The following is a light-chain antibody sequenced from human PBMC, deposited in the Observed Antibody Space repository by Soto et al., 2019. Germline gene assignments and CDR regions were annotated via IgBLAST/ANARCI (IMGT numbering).Light chain of an antibody. CDR2: GAS. CDR3: QQYDNWPPT. CDR1: QSIGSN. J-gene: IGKJ4*01. Sequence: EIVMTQSPATLSVSPGERATLSCRASQSIGSNLAWYQQRPGQGPMLLIYGASTRATGTPARFRGSGSGTEFTLNINGLQSEDFVVYYCQQYDNWPPTFGGGTKVDIK. V-gene: IGKV3-15*01.